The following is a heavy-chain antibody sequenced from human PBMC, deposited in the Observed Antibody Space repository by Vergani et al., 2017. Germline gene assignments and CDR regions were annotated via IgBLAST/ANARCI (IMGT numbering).Heavy chain of an antibody. V-gene: IGHV4-30-2*01. D-gene: IGHD2-21*02. J-gene: IGHJ4*02. CDR1: GGSISSGGYS. CDR3: ARDEAYCGGDCYSGTGLDY. Sequence: QLQLQESGSGLVKPSQTLSLTCAVSGGSISSGGYSWSWIRQPPGKGLEWIGYIYHSGSTYYNPSLKSRVTISVDRSKNQFSLKLSSVTAADTAVYYCARDEAYCGGDCYSGTGLDYWGQGTLVTVSS. CDR2: IYHSGST.